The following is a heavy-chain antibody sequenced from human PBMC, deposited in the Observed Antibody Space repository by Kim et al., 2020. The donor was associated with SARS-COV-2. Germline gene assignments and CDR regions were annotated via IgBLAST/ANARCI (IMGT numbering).Heavy chain of an antibody. CDR3: TRVPGTTLDFWDAFDI. CDR2: IRSKANSYAT. Sequence: GGSLRLSCAASGFTFSGSAMHWVRQASGKGLEWVGRIRSKANSYATAYAASVKGRFTISRDDSKTTAYLQLNSLKTEDTAVYYCTRVPGTTLDFWDAFDIWGQGTMGTVSS. V-gene: IGHV3-73*01. CDR1: GFTFSGSA. J-gene: IGHJ3*02. D-gene: IGHD1-1*01.